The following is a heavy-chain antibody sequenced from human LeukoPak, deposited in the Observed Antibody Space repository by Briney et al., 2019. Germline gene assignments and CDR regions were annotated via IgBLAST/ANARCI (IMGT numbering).Heavy chain of an antibody. CDR2: IYPGDSDT. J-gene: IGHJ5*02. V-gene: IGHV5-51*01. CDR3: ARLHNVLLGYSYGYGNWFDP. CDR1: GYSFTSYW. Sequence: GESLKISCKGSGYSFTSYWIGWVRQMPGKGLEWMGIIYPGDSDTRYSPSFQGQVTISADKSISTAYLQWSSLKASDTAMYYCARLHNVLLGYSYGYGNWFDPWGQGTLVTVSS. D-gene: IGHD5-18*01.